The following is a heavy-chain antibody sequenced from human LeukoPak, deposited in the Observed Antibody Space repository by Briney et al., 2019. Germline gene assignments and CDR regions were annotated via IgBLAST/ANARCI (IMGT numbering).Heavy chain of an antibody. CDR3: ARPVTGTYAPLEY. CDR2: INSDGSSA. D-gene: IGHD1-1*01. Sequence: GGSLRLSCAASGFTFSTFAMIWVRQPPGKGLVYVSRINSDGSSANYADSVQGRFTISRDNAKNTLYLEMNSLRADDTAVYYCARPVTGTYAPLEYWGQGTLVTVSS. CDR1: GFTFSTFA. J-gene: IGHJ4*02. V-gene: IGHV3-74*01.